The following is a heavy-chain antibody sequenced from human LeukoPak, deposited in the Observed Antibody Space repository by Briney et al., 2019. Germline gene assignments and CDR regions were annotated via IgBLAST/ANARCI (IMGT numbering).Heavy chain of an antibody. J-gene: IGHJ4*02. CDR3: ARVAYDSSGYYYDY. CDR1: GYTFTSYD. V-gene: IGHV1-8*01. CDR2: MNPNSGNT. Sequence: GASVKVSCKASGYTFTSYDINWVRQATGQGLEWMGWMNPNSGNTGYAQKFQGRATMTRNTSISTAYMELSSLRSEDTAVYYRARVAYDSSGYYYDYWGQGTLVTVSS. D-gene: IGHD3-22*01.